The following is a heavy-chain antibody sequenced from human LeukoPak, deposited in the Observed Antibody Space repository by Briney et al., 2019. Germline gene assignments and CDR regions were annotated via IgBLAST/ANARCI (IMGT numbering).Heavy chain of an antibody. CDR1: GFIFSSYT. D-gene: IGHD1-26*01. V-gene: IGHV3-21*01. CDR2: ITTSGSYL. Sequence: GGSLRLSCAASGFIFSSYTMNWVRQAPGKGPEWVSSITTSGSYLYYADSVKGRFTISRDNAKNSLYLQMNSLRAEDTAVYYCARHSVSGNFGLDYWGQGTLVTVSS. J-gene: IGHJ4*02. CDR3: ARHSVSGNFGLDY.